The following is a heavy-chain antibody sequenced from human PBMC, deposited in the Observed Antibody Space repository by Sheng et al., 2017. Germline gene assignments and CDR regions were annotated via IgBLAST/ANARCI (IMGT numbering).Heavy chain of an antibody. CDR3: ARDLWISGFQVFCTP. CDR1: GFTFSTYG. Sequence: QVHLVESGGGVVQPGRSLRLSCAASGFTFSTYGIHWVRQAPGKGLEWLTLIWHDGSSQYYAESVKGRFTVSRDNSQNTVYLQMNSLRAEDTAVYFCARDLWISGFQVFCTPWGRG. V-gene: IGHV3-33*01. CDR2: IWHDGSSQ. D-gene: IGHD2-8*01. J-gene: IGHJ3*01.